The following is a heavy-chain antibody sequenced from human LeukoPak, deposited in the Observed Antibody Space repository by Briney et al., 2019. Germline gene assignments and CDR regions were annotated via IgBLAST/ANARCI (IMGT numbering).Heavy chain of an antibody. CDR1: GFTVSSNY. D-gene: IGHD5-18*01. V-gene: IGHV3-53*01. CDR2: IYSGGST. Sequence: PGGSLRLSCAASGFTVSSNYMSWVRQAPGKGLEWVSVIYSGGSTYYADSVKGRFTISRDNSKNTLYLQMNSLRAEDTAVYYCASTPAGGYSYGYGYGGQGTLATVSS. CDR3: ASTPAGGYSYGYGY. J-gene: IGHJ4*02.